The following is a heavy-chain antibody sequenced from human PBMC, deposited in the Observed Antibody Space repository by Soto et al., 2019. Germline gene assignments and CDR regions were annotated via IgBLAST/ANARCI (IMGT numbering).Heavy chain of an antibody. Sequence: GASVKVSCKAPGYTFTGYYMHWVRQAPGQGLEWMGWINPNSGGTNYAQKFQGRVTMTRDTSISTAYMELSRLRSDDTAVYYCAEGYCSGGSCYWFDPWGQGTLVTVSS. V-gene: IGHV1-2*02. CDR1: GYTFTGYY. J-gene: IGHJ5*02. CDR2: INPNSGGT. CDR3: AEGYCSGGSCYWFDP. D-gene: IGHD2-15*01.